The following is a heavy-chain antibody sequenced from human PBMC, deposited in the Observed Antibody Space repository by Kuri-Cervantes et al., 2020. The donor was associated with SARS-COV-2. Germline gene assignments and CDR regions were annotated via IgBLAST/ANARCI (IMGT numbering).Heavy chain of an antibody. Sequence: SETLSLTCTVSGGSISSGGYYWSWIRQPPGKGLEWIGYIYHSGSTYYNPSLKSRVTISVDRSKNQFSLKLSSVTAADTAVYYCARARYCSSTSCSPSLDYWGQGTLVTVSS. CDR2: IYHSGST. CDR3: ARARYCSSTSCSPSLDY. J-gene: IGHJ4*02. CDR1: GGSISSGGYY. D-gene: IGHD2-2*01. V-gene: IGHV4-30-2*01.